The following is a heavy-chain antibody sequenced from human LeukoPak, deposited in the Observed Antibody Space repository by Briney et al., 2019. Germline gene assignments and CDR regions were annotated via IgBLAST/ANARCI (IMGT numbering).Heavy chain of an antibody. Sequence: PSETLSLTCTVSGGSISSYYWNWIRQPAGKGLEWIGRIYTSGSTNYNPSLKSRVTMSVDTSKNQFSLRLSSVTAADTAVYYCARDPGYYGSGTRGAFDIWGQGTMVTVSS. CDR1: GGSISSYY. CDR3: ARDPGYYGSGTRGAFDI. V-gene: IGHV4-4*07. D-gene: IGHD3-10*01. J-gene: IGHJ3*02. CDR2: IYTSGST.